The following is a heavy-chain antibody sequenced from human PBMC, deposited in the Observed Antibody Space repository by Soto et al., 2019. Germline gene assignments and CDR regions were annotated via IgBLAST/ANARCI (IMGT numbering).Heavy chain of an antibody. CDR2: ITGSGSSS. CDR3: AKMGFRSSTGSYDYTMDV. D-gene: IGHD5-12*01. V-gene: IGHV3-23*01. CDR1: LFTCSTYA. Sequence: GGSLRLCCAASLFTCSTYAMTWFRQAPGKGLERVSVITGSGSSSYYADSVKGRFTISRDNSKNMLYLQVKSLRAEDTAVYYCAKMGFRSSTGSYDYTMDVWGRGTTVTVSS. J-gene: IGHJ6*02.